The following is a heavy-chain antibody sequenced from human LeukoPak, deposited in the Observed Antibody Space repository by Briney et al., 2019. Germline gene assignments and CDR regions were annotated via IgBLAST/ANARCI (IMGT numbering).Heavy chain of an antibody. CDR3: ARDPTSRNENVRAWFDP. CDR1: GYTFTSFG. Sequence: ASLKVSCKASGYTFTSFGFSWLRQAPGQGLEWMVWISTYNGNTYYAQKFQGRIALTTDSSTGTAYLELRRLTSDDTAVYYCARDPTSRNENVRAWFDPWGQGTLVTVSS. D-gene: IGHD2/OR15-2a*01. CDR2: ISTYNGNT. V-gene: IGHV1-18*01. J-gene: IGHJ5*02.